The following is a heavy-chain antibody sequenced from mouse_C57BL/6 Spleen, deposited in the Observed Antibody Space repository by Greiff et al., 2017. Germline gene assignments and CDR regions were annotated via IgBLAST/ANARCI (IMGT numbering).Heavy chain of an antibody. Sequence: QVQLQQSGPELVKPGASVKISCKASGYAFSSSWMNWVKQRPGKGLEWIGRIYPGDGDTNYNGKFKGKATLTADKSSSTAYMQLSSLTSADSAVYFCARDSVVGRYFDVWGTGTTVTVSS. V-gene: IGHV1-82*01. J-gene: IGHJ1*03. CDR1: GYAFSSSW. CDR3: ARDSVVGRYFDV. CDR2: IYPGDGDT. D-gene: IGHD1-1*01.